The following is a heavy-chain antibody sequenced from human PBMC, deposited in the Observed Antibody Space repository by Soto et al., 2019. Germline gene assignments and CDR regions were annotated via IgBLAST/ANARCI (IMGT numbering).Heavy chain of an antibody. V-gene: IGHV4-34*01. CDR3: ARGKSSGPLYYFDT. J-gene: IGHJ4*02. CDR1: NGSFSYYF. D-gene: IGHD6-25*01. Sequence: PSETLSLTCVVYNGSFSYYFWNWIRQPPGKGLEWIGEIKESGFATYNPSLKRRVTMSVDTANNQFSLKVTSVTAADTAVYYCARGKSSGPLYYFDTWGQGTLVTVS. CDR2: IKESGFA.